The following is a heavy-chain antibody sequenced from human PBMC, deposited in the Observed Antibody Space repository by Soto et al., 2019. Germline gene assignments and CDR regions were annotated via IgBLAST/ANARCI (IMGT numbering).Heavy chain of an antibody. CDR1: GGSISSYY. CDR3: ARVVAPATDAFDI. J-gene: IGHJ3*02. V-gene: IGHV4-59*01. D-gene: IGHD2-2*01. Sequence: SETLSLTCTVSGGSISSYYWSWIRQPPGKGLEWIGYIYYSGSTNYNPSLKSRVTISVDTSKNQFSLKLSSVTAADTAVYYCARVVAPATDAFDIWGQGTMVTVS. CDR2: IYYSGST.